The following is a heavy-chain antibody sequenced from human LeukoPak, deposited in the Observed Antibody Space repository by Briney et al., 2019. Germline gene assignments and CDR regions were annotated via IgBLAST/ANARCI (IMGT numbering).Heavy chain of an antibody. Sequence: GGSLRLSCAASGFTFSSYAMHWVRQAPGKGLEWVAVISYDGSNKYYADSVKGRFTISRDNSKNTLYLQMNSLRAEDTAVYYCATPNPNYYDTDYWGQGTLVTVSS. CDR1: GFTFSSYA. CDR3: ATPNPNYYDTDY. D-gene: IGHD3-22*01. J-gene: IGHJ4*02. V-gene: IGHV3-30-3*01. CDR2: ISYDGSNK.